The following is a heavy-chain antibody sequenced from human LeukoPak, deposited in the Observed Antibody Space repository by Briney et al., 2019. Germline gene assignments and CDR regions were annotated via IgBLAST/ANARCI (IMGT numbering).Heavy chain of an antibody. Sequence: PGGSLRLSCAASGLSFSFYAMSWVRQAPGKGLEWVSSISGGGAGTYYANSVRGRFTISRDNSKNTLYLQMNSLRAEDTAVYYCAKDSHPYYDILTGYYNGQYFDYWGQGTLVTVSS. CDR3: AKDSHPYYDILTGYYNGQYFDY. D-gene: IGHD3-9*01. J-gene: IGHJ4*02. CDR2: ISGGGAGT. V-gene: IGHV3-23*01. CDR1: GLSFSFYA.